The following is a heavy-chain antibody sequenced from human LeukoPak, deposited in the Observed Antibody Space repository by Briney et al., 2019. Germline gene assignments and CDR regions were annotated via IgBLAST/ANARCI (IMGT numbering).Heavy chain of an antibody. CDR3: GKEIEASGATFDY. CDR1: GFTFDDYV. D-gene: IGHD6-25*01. CDR2: ISWNSGSI. V-gene: IGHV3-9*01. J-gene: IGHJ4*02. Sequence: GRSLRLSCAASGFTFDDYVMHWVRPAPGKGLEWVSGISWNSGSIGYADSVKGRFTLSRDNAKNSLYLQMNNLRAEDTGLYYCGKEIEASGATFDYWGQGTLVTVSS.